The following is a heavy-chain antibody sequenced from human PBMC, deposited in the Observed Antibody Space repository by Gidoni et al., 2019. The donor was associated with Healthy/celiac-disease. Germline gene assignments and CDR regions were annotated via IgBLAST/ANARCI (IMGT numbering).Heavy chain of an antibody. Sequence: EVQLVESGGGLVKPGGSLRLSCAASGFPFSSYSMNWVRQAPGKGLEWVSSISSSSSYIYYADSVKGRFTISRDNAKNSLYLQMNSLRAEDTAVYYCARDNYYGSGSYCTDYWGQGTLVTVSS. CDR2: ISSSSSYI. D-gene: IGHD3-10*01. CDR1: GFPFSSYS. V-gene: IGHV3-21*01. CDR3: ARDNYYGSGSYCTDY. J-gene: IGHJ4*02.